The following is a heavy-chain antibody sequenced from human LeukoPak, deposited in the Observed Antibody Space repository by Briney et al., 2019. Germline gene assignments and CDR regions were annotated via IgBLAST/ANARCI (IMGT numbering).Heavy chain of an antibody. CDR1: GFTLSAYW. D-gene: IGHD5-12*01. CDR2: IEGDGNRI. V-gene: IGHV3-74*01. CDR3: TRDWRNLGYDY. Sequence: GGSLRLSCAASGFTLSAYWMHWVRHAPGKGLMWVSRIEGDGNRITYADSVKGRFTISRDNAKNTLYLQRNSLRAEDTAVYYCTRDWRNLGYDYWGQGTLVTVSS. J-gene: IGHJ4*02.